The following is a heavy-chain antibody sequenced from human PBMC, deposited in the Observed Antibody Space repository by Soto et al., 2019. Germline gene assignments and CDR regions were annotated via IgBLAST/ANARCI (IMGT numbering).Heavy chain of an antibody. V-gene: IGHV1-69*01. CDR3: ARGVGQWLVDFLDY. Sequence: QVQLVQSGAEVKKPGSSVKVSCKASGGTFSSYAISWVQQAPGQGLEWMGGIIPIFGTANYAQKFQGRVTITADESTSTAYMELSSLRSEDTAVYYCARGVGQWLVDFLDYWGQGTLVTVSS. J-gene: IGHJ4*02. D-gene: IGHD6-19*01. CDR1: GGTFSSYA. CDR2: IIPIFGTA.